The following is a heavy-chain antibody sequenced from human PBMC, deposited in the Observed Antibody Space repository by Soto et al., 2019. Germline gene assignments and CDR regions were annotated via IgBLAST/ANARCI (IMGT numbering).Heavy chain of an antibody. Sequence: SETLSLTCTVSGGSISSGDYYWSWIRQPPGKGLEWIGYIYYSGSTYYNQSLKSRVTISVDTSKNQFSLKLSSVTAADTAVYYCARAGYSSGWPFDYWGQGTLVTVSS. V-gene: IGHV4-30-4*01. D-gene: IGHD6-19*01. CDR3: ARAGYSSGWPFDY. CDR2: IYYSGST. J-gene: IGHJ4*02. CDR1: GGSISSGDYY.